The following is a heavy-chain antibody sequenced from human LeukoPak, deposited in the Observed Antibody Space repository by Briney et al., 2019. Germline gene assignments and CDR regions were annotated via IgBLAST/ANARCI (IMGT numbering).Heavy chain of an antibody. V-gene: IGHV3-74*01. Sequence: GGSLRLSCVASGFTFSSYWMYWLRQAPGKGPVWVSRINSDGSSTSYADSVKGRFTISRDNAKNTLYLQMNSLRAEDTAVYYCARVVNNAFDIWGQGTMVTVS. CDR2: INSDGSST. CDR3: ARVVNNAFDI. D-gene: IGHD3-22*01. CDR1: GFTFSSYW. J-gene: IGHJ3*02.